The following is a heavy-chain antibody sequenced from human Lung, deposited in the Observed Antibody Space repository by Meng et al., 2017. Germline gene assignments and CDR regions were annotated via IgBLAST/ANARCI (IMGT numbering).Heavy chain of an antibody. J-gene: IGHJ4*02. D-gene: IGHD6-25*01. CDR1: GYNFTDYY. V-gene: IGHV1-2*06. CDR3: ARDEDISAAGKLFGDY. Sequence: QVQLWQAGDELKQPGASVKVFCKPSGYNFTDYYIPWVRRAPGQGLEWMGRINPKSGDTHYAQKFQARVTMTGDTSISTAYMELSGLRSDDTAMYYCARDEDISAAGKLFGDYWGQGTLVTVSS. CDR2: INPKSGDT.